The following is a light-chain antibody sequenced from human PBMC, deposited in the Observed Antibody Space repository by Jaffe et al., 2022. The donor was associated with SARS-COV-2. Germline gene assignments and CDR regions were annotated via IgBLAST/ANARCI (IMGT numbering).Light chain of an antibody. CDR3: QQYYSSPYT. Sequence: AIRMTQSPSSFSASTGDRVTITCRASQGIGTYLAWYQQKPGKAPKLLIFAASTLQSGVPSRFSGSGSGTDFTLTISSLQSEDFTTYYCQQYYSSPYTFGQGTKLEIK. J-gene: IGKJ2*01. CDR2: AAS. CDR1: QGIGTY. V-gene: IGKV1-8*01.